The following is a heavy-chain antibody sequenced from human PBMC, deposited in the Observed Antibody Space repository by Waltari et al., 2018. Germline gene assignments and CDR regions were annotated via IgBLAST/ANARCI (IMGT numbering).Heavy chain of an antibody. D-gene: IGHD4-17*01. V-gene: IGHV3-30*18. Sequence: QVQLVESGGGVVQPGRSLRLSCAASGFTFSSYGMHWVRQAPGKGLEWVAVISVDGSKKYYADPVKGRFTISRDNSKNTLYLQMNSLRAEDTAVYYCAKDRADGGYGMDVWGQGTTVTVSS. J-gene: IGHJ6*02. CDR3: AKDRADGGYGMDV. CDR1: GFTFSSYG. CDR2: ISVDGSKK.